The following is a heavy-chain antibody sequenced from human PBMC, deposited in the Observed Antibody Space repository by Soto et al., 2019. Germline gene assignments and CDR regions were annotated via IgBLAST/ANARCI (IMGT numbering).Heavy chain of an antibody. D-gene: IGHD3-9*01. J-gene: IGHJ6*02. CDR2: VSTNRAT. CDR3: ARADYEILTGSYAMDV. Sequence: SETLSLTCTVSADFISSYYWNWIRQPAGKGLEWLGRVSTNRATNYNPSLESRVTMSVDTSKNQFSLKLTSVTAADTAVYFCARADYEILTGSYAMDVWGQGTTVTVSS. V-gene: IGHV4-4*07. CDR1: ADFISSYY.